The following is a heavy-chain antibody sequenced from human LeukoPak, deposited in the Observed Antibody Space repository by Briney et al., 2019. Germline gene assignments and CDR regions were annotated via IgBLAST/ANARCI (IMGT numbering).Heavy chain of an antibody. J-gene: IGHJ4*02. V-gene: IGHV3-11*06. CDR2: ISSSSSYT. D-gene: IGHD3-10*01. Sequence: KAGGSLRLSCAASGFTFSDYYMGWIRQAPGKGLEWVAYISSSSSYTNYADSVKGRFTISRDNAKNSLYLQMNSLRAEDTAVYYCARDLNGSENDYWGQGTLVTVSS. CDR1: GFTFSDYY. CDR3: ARDLNGSENDY.